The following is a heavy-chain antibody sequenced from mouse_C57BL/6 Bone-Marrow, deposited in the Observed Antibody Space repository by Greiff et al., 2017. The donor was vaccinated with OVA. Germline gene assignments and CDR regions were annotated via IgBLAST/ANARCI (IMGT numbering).Heavy chain of an antibody. CDR2: ISDGGSYT. Sequence: DVKLVESGGGLVKPGGSLKLSCAASGFTFSSYAMSWVRQTPEKRLEWVATISDGGSYTYYPDNVKGRFTISRDNAKNNLYLQMSHLKSEDTAMYYCARENYPFAYWGQGTLVTVSA. V-gene: IGHV5-4*01. CDR3: ARENYPFAY. J-gene: IGHJ3*01. D-gene: IGHD2-1*01. CDR1: GFTFSSYA.